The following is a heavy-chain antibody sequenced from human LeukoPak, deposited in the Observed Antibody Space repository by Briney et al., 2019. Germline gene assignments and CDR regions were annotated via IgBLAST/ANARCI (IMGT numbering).Heavy chain of an antibody. CDR3: AREIGYSGYDYYYYYGMDV. J-gene: IGHJ6*02. CDR1: GFTFSSYA. D-gene: IGHD5-12*01. CDR2: ISYDGSNK. V-gene: IGHV3-30-3*01. Sequence: GGSLRLSCAASGFTFSSYAMHWVRQAPGKGLEWVAVISYDGSNKYYADSVKGRFTISRDNSKNTLYLQMNSLRAEDTAVYYCAREIGYSGYDYYYYYGMDVWGQGTTVTVSS.